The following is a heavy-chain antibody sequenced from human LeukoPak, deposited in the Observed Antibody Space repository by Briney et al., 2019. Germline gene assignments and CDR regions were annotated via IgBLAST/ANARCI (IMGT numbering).Heavy chain of an antibody. D-gene: IGHD5-12*01. CDR1: GGSISSYY. Sequence: PSETLSLTCTVSGGSISSYYWSWIRQPAGKGLEWIGRIYTSGSTNYNPSLKSRVTMSVDTSKDQFSLKVSSVTAADTAVYYCARGGSVDIVAPYFDYWGQGTLVTVSS. CDR2: IYTSGST. CDR3: ARGGSVDIVAPYFDY. J-gene: IGHJ4*02. V-gene: IGHV4-4*07.